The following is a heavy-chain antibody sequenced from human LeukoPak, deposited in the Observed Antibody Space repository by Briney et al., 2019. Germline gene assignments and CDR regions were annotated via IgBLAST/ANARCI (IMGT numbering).Heavy chain of an antibody. D-gene: IGHD3-3*01. CDR3: ARDQYDFWSGYSYYYYTDV. V-gene: IGHV3-74*01. CDR1: GFTFSSYW. J-gene: IGHJ6*03. CDR2: INSDGSST. Sequence: PGGSLRLSCAASGFTFSSYWMHWVRQAPGKGLVWVSRINSDGSSTSYADSVKGRFTISRDKAKNTLYLQMNSLRAEDTAVYYCARDQYDFWSGYSYYYYTDVWGKGTTVTVSS.